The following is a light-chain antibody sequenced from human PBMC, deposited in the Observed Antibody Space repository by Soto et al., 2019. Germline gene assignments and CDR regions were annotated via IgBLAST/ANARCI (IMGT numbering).Light chain of an antibody. V-gene: IGKV3-15*01. CDR2: GAS. Sequence: EIVLTQSPGTLSLSPGERATLSCRASQSVSSNLAWYQQKPGQAPRLLIYGASTRATGIPARFSGSGSGTEFTLTLSSLQSEDFAVYYCQQYNNWPPWTFGQGTKVDIK. CDR3: QQYNNWPPWT. J-gene: IGKJ1*01. CDR1: QSVSSN.